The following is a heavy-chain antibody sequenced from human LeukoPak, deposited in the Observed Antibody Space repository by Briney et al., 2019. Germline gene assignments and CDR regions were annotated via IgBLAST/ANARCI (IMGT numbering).Heavy chain of an antibody. Sequence: GGSLRLSCAASGFTFSSYSMNWVRQAPGKGLEWVSSISSSSSYIYYADSVKGRFTISRDNAKNSLYLQMNSLRAEDTAVYYCARGYGSGSYYIPVFDYWGQGTLVTVSS. CDR2: ISSSSSYI. D-gene: IGHD3-10*01. J-gene: IGHJ4*02. CDR3: ARGYGSGSYYIPVFDY. CDR1: GFTFSSYS. V-gene: IGHV3-21*01.